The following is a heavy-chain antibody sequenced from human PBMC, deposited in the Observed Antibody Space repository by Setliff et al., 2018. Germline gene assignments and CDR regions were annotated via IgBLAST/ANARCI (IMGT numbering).Heavy chain of an antibody. CDR1: GFTFGNYR. V-gene: IGHV3-33*08. CDR3: ARTCSGSGCYAGLES. D-gene: IGHD2-15*01. CDR2: IWHDGGNK. Sequence: PGGSLRLSCAASGFTFGNYRMHWVRQAPGKGLEWVAVIWHDGGNKYHADSVKGRFTISRGNSKNTLYLQMNSLRPEDTAVYYCARTCSGSGCYAGLESWGQGTPVTSPQ. J-gene: IGHJ4*02.